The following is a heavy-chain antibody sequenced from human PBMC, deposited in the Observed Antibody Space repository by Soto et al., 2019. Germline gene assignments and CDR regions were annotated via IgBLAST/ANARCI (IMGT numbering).Heavy chain of an antibody. J-gene: IGHJ4*02. Sequence: QVQLVQSGTEVKKPGASVKVSCMASGYTFTHHGISWVRQAPGQGPEWMGWISCYNGDTKYAQNVQGRVTLTTDPSPTTAYMELRSLRSDDTAVYYCARAPSNTSGRYQLFDFWGQGTLVAVSS. D-gene: IGHD2-15*01. CDR1: GYTFTHHG. CDR2: ISCYNGDT. V-gene: IGHV1-18*01. CDR3: ARAPSNTSGRYQLFDF.